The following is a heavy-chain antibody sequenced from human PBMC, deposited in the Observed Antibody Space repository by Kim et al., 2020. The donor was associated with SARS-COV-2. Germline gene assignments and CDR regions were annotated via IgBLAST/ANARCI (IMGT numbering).Heavy chain of an antibody. J-gene: IGHJ5*02. CDR3: ARAVEDWFDP. V-gene: IGHV3-7*03. CDR2: EK. Sequence: EKYYVDSVKGRFTISRDNAKNSLYLHMNSLRAEDTAVYYCARAVEDWFDPWGQGTLVTVSS.